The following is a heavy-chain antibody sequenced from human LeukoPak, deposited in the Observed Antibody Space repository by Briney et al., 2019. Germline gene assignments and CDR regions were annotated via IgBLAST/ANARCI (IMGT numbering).Heavy chain of an antibody. CDR2: IYHSGST. D-gene: IGHD3-3*01. CDR3: ARDLPWYDGFWSGYQNWFDP. Sequence: SETLSLTCTVSGYSISSGYYWGWIRQPPGKGLEWIGSIYHSGSTYYNPSLKSRLTISVETSKNQFSLKLSSVTAADTAVYYCARDLPWYDGFWSGYQNWFDPWGQGTLVTVSS. CDR1: GYSISSGYY. V-gene: IGHV4-38-2*02. J-gene: IGHJ5*02.